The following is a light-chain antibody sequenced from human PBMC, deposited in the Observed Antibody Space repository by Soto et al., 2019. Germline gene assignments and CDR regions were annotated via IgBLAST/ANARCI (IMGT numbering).Light chain of an antibody. CDR2: AAS. V-gene: IGKV1-39*01. CDR3: QQSYSTLKT. CDR1: QSISSY. Sequence: DIQVTQPPSSVSASVGDRVTITCRASQSISSYLNWYQQKPGKAPKLLIYAASSLQSGVPSRFSGSGSGTDFTLTISSLQPEDFATYYCQQSYSTLKTFGQGAKVDIK. J-gene: IGKJ1*01.